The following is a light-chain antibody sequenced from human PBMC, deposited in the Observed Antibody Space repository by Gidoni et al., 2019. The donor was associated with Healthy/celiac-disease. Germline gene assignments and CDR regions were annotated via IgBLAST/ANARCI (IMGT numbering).Light chain of an antibody. CDR3: QQSYSTPPH. V-gene: IGKV1-39*01. CDR2: AAS. Sequence: DIQMTQSPSSLSASVGDRVTITCRASQSISSYLNWYQQKPGKAPKLLIYAASSLQSGVPSRFSGSGSGTDFTLTISSLQPEDFATYYCQQSYSTPPHFGGXTKVEIK. CDR1: QSISSY. J-gene: IGKJ4*01.